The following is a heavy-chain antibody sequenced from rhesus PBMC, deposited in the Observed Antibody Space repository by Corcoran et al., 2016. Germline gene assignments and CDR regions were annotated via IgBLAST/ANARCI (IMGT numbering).Heavy chain of an antibody. Sequence: QVQLQESGPGLVKPLETLSLTCAVSGGSIRSHYGSWIRQAPGTGLEWIGYIYGSGSSTNYNPSLKSRVTLSVDTSKNQLSLKLSSVTAADTAVYYCARLRGNYGWYFDIWGPGTPITISS. CDR3: ARLRGNYGWYFDI. CDR1: GGSIRSHY. D-gene: IGHD4-17*01. J-gene: IGHJ2*01. CDR2: IYGSGSST. V-gene: IGHV4S11*01.